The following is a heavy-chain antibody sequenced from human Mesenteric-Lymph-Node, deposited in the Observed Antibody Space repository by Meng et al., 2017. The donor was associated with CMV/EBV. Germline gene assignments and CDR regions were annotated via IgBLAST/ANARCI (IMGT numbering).Heavy chain of an antibody. CDR1: GFTFSSYA. CDR3: ARGAMAAAVDY. V-gene: IGHV3-23*03. CDR2: IYSGGSST. Sequence: GESLKISCAASGFTFSSYAMSWVRQAPGKGLEWVSVIYSGGSSTYYADSVKGRFTISRDNSKNTLYLQMNSLRAEDTAVYYCARGAMAAAVDYWGQGTLVTVSS. D-gene: IGHD6-13*01. J-gene: IGHJ4*02.